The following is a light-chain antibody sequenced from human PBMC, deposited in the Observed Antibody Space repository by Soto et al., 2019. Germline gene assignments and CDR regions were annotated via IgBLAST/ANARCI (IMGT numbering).Light chain of an antibody. CDR2: LNSDGSL. J-gene: IGLJ2*01. V-gene: IGLV4-69*01. CDR1: SGHSSNA. CDR3: QTWDTGIVV. Sequence: QPVLTQSPSASASLGASVKLTCTLSSGHSSNAIAWHQQQPEKGPRYLMKLNSDGSLSKGDGIPDRFSGSSSGAERYLTISSLQSEDEADYYCQTWDTGIVVFGGGTKVTVL.